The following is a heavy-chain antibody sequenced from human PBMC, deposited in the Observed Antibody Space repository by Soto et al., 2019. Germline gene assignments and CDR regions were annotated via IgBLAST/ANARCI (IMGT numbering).Heavy chain of an antibody. CDR2: IYYTGST. J-gene: IGHJ4*02. D-gene: IGHD6-13*01. V-gene: IGHV4-59*01. CDR1: GDSINNYY. Sequence: PSETLSLTCTVSGDSINNYYWSWIRQPPGRRLEWIGYIYYTGSTTYNPSLESRVTMSADTSKNQFSLKLSSVNAADTAVYYCAKYRRTEAEGFTLDYWGRGTLVT. CDR3: AKYRRTEAEGFTLDY.